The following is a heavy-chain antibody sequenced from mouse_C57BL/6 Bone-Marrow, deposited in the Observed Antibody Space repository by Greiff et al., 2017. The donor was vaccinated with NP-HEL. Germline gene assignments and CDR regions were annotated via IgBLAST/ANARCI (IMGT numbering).Heavy chain of an antibody. CDR3: ARRGWLLPYYYAMDY. CDR1: GYAFSSYW. V-gene: IGHV1-80*01. J-gene: IGHJ4*01. CDR2: IYPGDGDT. D-gene: IGHD2-3*01. Sequence: VQLQQSGAELVKPGASVKISCKASGYAFSSYWMNWVKQRPGKGLEWIGQIYPGDGDTNYNGKFKGKATLTADKSSSTAYMQLSSLTSEDSAVYFCARRGWLLPYYYAMDYWGQGTSVTVSS.